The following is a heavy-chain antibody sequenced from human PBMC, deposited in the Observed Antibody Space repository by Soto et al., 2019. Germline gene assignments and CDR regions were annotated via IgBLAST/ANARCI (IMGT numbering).Heavy chain of an antibody. CDR3: AGHRPYVGDHGEYYFDY. J-gene: IGHJ4*02. CDR1: GFTVSSNY. CDR2: FYSVGCT. V-gene: IGHV3-66*04. Sequence: EVQLVESGGGLVQPGGSLRLSCAASGFTVSSNYMSWVRQAPGKGLEWVSVFYSVGCTYYADSAESRFTISRDNSNNTLYLQMSSLRAEEKAVYYCAGHRPYVGDHGEYYFDYWGQGTLVTVSS. D-gene: IGHD4-17*01.